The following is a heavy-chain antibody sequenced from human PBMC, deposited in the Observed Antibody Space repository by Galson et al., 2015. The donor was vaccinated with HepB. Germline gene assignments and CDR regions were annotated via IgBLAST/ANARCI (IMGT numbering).Heavy chain of an antibody. CDR2: ISSSSSTI. CDR3: ARAGGDNFDY. D-gene: IGHD2-21*02. CDR1: GFTFSSYS. V-gene: IGHV3-48*04. Sequence: SLRLSCAASGFTFSSYSMNWVRQAPGKGLEWVSYISSSSSTIYYADSVKGRFTISRDNAKNSLYLQMNSLRAEDTAVYYCARAGGDNFDYWGQGTLVTVSS. J-gene: IGHJ4*02.